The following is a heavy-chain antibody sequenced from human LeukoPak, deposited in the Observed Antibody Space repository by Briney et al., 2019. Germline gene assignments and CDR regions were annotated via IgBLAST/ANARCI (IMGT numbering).Heavy chain of an antibody. D-gene: IGHD1-26*01. CDR3: ARMVGASVSYYYYYMDV. J-gene: IGHJ6*03. Sequence: ASVKVSCKASGYTFTSYAISWVRQAPGQGLEWMGGIIPIFGTANYAQKFQGRVTITADESTSTAYMELSSLRSEDTAVYYCARMVGASVSYYYYYMDVWGKGTTVTVSS. V-gene: IGHV1-69*13. CDR2: IIPIFGTA. CDR1: GYTFTSYA.